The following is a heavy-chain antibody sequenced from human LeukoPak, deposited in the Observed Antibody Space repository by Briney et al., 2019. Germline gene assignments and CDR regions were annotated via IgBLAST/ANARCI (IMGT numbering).Heavy chain of an antibody. D-gene: IGHD3-10*01. Sequence: GGSLRLSCAASGFTFSNSSMSWVRQAPGKGLEWVGRIKSKTDDGTTDYAAPVKGTFTISRHDSKNTLYMQMNSLKTEDTAVYYCTTNRNYYGSESSSGGQGTLVTVSS. CDR3: TTNRNYYGSESSS. J-gene: IGHJ4*02. CDR2: IKSKTDDGTT. CDR1: GFTFSNSS. V-gene: IGHV3-15*01.